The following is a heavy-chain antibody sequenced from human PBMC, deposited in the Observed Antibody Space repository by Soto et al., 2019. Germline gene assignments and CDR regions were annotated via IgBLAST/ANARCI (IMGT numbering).Heavy chain of an antibody. CDR3: ARGRSSYCGGDCYSWWGLDP. CDR1: GVTFSSYA. D-gene: IGHD2-21*01. CDR2: ISSSSSYI. J-gene: IGHJ5*02. V-gene: IGHV3-21*01. Sequence: GGSLRLSCSASGVTFSSYAIHWVRQAPGKGLEYVSAISSSSSYIYYADSVKGRFTISRDNAKNSLYLQMNSLRAEDTAVYYCARGRSSYCGGDCYSWWGLDPWGQGTLVTVSS.